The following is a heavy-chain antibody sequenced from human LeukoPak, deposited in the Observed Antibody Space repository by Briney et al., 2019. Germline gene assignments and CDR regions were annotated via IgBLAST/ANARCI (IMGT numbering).Heavy chain of an antibody. CDR2: IYYSGST. J-gene: IGHJ4*02. V-gene: IGHV4-31*11. D-gene: IGHD3-16*01. CDR1: GGSISTTNW. Sequence: SETLSLTCGVSGGSISTTNWWTWIRQHPGKGLEWIGYIYYSGSTYYNPSLKSRVTMSVDTSENQFSLKLSSVTAADTAVYYCATTVGSYFDYWSQGTLVTVSS. CDR3: ATTVGSYFDY.